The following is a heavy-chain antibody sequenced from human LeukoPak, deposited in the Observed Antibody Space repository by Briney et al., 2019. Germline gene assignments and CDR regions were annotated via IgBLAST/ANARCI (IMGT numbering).Heavy chain of an antibody. CDR2: INPNSGGT. CDR1: GGTFSSYA. CDR3: ARDGVGAGWFDP. J-gene: IGHJ5*02. Sequence: ASVKVSCKASGGTFSSYAISWVRQAPGQGLEWMGWINPNSGGTNYAQKFQGRVTMTRDTSISTAYMELSRLRSDDTAVYYCARDGVGAGWFDPWGQGTLVTVSS. D-gene: IGHD1-26*01. V-gene: IGHV1-2*02.